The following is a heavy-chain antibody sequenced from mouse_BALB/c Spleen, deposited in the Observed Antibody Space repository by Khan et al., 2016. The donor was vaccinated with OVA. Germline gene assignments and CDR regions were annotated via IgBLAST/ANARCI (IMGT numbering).Heavy chain of an antibody. CDR2: INPSTGYT. J-gene: IGHJ3*01. Sequence: VQLQESGAELAKPGASVKMSCKASGYTFTSYWMHWVKQRPGQGLEWIGYINPSTGYTDYNQRFKDKATLTADKSSSTAYMQLSSLTSEDSAVYYCANHGSISAWFTYWGQGTLVTVSA. D-gene: IGHD1-1*01. CDR1: GYTFTSYW. V-gene: IGHV1-7*01. CDR3: ANHGSISAWFTY.